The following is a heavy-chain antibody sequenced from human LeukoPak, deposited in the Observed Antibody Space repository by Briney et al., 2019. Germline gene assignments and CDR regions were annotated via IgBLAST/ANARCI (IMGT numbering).Heavy chain of an antibody. CDR3: ATHVLRFLEWFYFDY. V-gene: IGHV3-53*01. CDR1: GFTVSSNY. D-gene: IGHD3-3*01. Sequence: GGSLRLSCAASGFTVSSNYMSWVRQAPGKGLEWVSVIYSGGSTYYADSVKGRFTISRDNSKNTLYLQMSSLRAEDTAVYYCATHVLRFLEWFYFDYWGQGTLVTVSS. J-gene: IGHJ4*02. CDR2: IYSGGST.